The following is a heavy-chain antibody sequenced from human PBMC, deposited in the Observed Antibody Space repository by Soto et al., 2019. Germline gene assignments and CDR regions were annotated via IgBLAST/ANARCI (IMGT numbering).Heavy chain of an antibody. CDR2: ISYDGSNK. V-gene: IGHV3-30-3*01. CDR1: GFTFSSYA. Sequence: QVQLVESGGGVVQPGRSLRLSCAASGFTFSSYAMHWVRQAPGKGLEWVAVISYDGSNKYYADSVKGRFTISRDNSKNTLYLKMNSLRAEDTAVYYCARGGNIADYYGMDVGGKGPTVTVSS. J-gene: IGHJ6*04. CDR3: ARGGNIADYYGMDV. D-gene: IGHD3-16*01.